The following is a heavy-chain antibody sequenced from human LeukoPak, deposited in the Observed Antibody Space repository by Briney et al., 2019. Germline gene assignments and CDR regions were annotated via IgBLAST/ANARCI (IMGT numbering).Heavy chain of an antibody. CDR2: ISSSGSTI. CDR3: ARVGVVAATRYYYYGMDV. J-gene: IGHJ6*02. D-gene: IGHD2-15*01. V-gene: IGHV3-11*01. Sequence: GGSLRLPCAASGFTFSDYYMSWIRQAPGKGLEWVSYISSSGSTIYYADSVKGRFTISRDNAKNSLYLQMNSLRAEDTAVYYCARVGVVAATRYYYYGMDVWGQGTTVTVSS. CDR1: GFTFSDYY.